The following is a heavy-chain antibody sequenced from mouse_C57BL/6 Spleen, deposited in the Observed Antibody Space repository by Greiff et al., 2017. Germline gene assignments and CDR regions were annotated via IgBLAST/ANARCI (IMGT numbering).Heavy chain of an antibody. CDR3: ARGLLQYAMDY. CDR2: ISSGGSYT. CDR1: GFTFSSYG. J-gene: IGHJ4*01. V-gene: IGHV5-6*02. D-gene: IGHD2-3*01. Sequence: DVKLVESGGDLVKPGGSLKLSCAASGFTFSSYGMSWVRQTPDKRLEWVATISSGGSYTYYPDSVKGRFTISRDNAKNTLYLQMSSLKSEDTAMYYCARGLLQYAMDYWGQGTSVTVSS.